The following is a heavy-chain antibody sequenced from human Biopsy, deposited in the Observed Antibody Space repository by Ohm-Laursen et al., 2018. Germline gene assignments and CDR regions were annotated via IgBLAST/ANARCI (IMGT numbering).Heavy chain of an antibody. CDR2: ISETSSHI. D-gene: IGHD6-6*01. Sequence: GPLRLSCTASGFSVSSYDMNWVRQAPGKGLEWISYISETSSHIYDADSVRGRFTVARDIAKNSLYLQLNSLRVEDTAVYYCARDSSRRAREGGMDVWGQGTTVTV. CDR1: GFSVSSYD. J-gene: IGHJ6*02. V-gene: IGHV3-21*01. CDR3: ARDSSRRAREGGMDV.